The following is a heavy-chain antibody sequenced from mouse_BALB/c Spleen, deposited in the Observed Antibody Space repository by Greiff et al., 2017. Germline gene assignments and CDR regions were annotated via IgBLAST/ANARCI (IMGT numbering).Heavy chain of an antibody. V-gene: IGHV5-6-4*01. CDR3: TREGPDYFDY. CDR1: GFTFSSYT. J-gene: IGHJ2*01. D-gene: IGHD3-3*01. Sequence: EVMLVDSGGGLVKPGGSLKLSCAASGFTFSSYTMSWVRQTPEKRLEWVATISSGGSYTYYPDSVKGRFTISRDNAKNTLYLQMSSLKSEDTAMYYCTREGPDYFDYWGQGTTLTVSS. CDR2: ISSGGSYT.